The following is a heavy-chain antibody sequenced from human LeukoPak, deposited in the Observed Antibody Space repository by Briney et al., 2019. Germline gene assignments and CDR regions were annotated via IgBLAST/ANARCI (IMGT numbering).Heavy chain of an antibody. V-gene: IGHV4-31*03. D-gene: IGHD3-22*01. CDR1: GGSISSGGYS. CDR3: EREGKHITHDSSGPSFDI. CDR2: IYHSGST. Sequence: SETLSLTCTVSGGSISSGGYSWSWIRQHPGKGLEWIGYIYHSGSTYYNPSLKSRLTISVDTSKNQFSLKLSSVTAADTAVYYCEREGKHITHDSSGPSFDIWGQGTMVTVSS. J-gene: IGHJ3*02.